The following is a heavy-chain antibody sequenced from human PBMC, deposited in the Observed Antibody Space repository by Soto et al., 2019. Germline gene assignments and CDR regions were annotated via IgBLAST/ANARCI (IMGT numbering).Heavy chain of an antibody. D-gene: IGHD3-3*01. CDR2: ISGSGGST. J-gene: IGHJ6*02. V-gene: IGHV3-23*01. Sequence: GGSLRLSCAASGFTFSSYAMSWVRQAPGKGLEWVSAISGSGGSTYYADSVKGRFTISRDNSKNTLYLQMNSLRAEDTAVYYCAKDRRITIFGVAYTDVWGPGTTVTVSS. CDR3: AKDRRITIFGVAYTDV. CDR1: GFTFSSYA.